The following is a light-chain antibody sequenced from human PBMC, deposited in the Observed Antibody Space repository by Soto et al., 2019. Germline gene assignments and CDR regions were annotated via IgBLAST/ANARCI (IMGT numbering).Light chain of an antibody. V-gene: IGLV2-14*01. Sequence: QSVLTQPASVSGSPGQSIAISCTGTSSDVGAYNSVSWYQQYPGKAPKLMIHDVSNRPSGVSDRFSGSKSGNTASLTISGLQAEDEADYYCSSYTSRNSYVFGSGTQLTVL. CDR2: DVS. J-gene: IGLJ1*01. CDR1: SSDVGAYNS. CDR3: SSYTSRNSYV.